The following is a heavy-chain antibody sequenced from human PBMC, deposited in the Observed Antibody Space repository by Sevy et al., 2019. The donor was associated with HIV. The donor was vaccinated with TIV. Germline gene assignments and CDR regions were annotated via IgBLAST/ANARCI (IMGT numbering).Heavy chain of an antibody. Sequence: GGSLRLSCAASGFSFSSYGMHWVRQAPGKGLEWMSYIQYDGSNKDYADSVKGRFTISRDNSKNTVYLQMNSLRVEDPAVFYCVKEGGGGGGDHWGQGTLVTVSS. CDR3: VKEGGGGGGDH. J-gene: IGHJ4*02. D-gene: IGHD3-10*01. V-gene: IGHV3-30*02. CDR1: GFSFSSYG. CDR2: IQYDGSNK.